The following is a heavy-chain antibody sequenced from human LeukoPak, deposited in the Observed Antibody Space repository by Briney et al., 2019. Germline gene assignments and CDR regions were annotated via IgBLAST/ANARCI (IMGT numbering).Heavy chain of an antibody. J-gene: IGHJ4*02. CDR3: ARGVNYDSSGYHPPFSY. Sequence: ASVRVSCKASGYTFTSYGISWVRQAPGQGLEWMGWISAYNGNTNYAQKLQGRVTMTTDTSTSTAYMELRSLRSDDTAVYYCARGVNYDSSGYHPPFSYWGQGTLVTVSS. CDR1: GYTFTSYG. CDR2: ISAYNGNT. V-gene: IGHV1-18*01. D-gene: IGHD3-22*01.